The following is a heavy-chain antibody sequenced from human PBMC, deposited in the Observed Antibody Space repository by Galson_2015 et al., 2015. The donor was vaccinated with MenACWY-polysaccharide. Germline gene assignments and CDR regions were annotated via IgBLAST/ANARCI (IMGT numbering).Heavy chain of an antibody. CDR2: ISGSGNSA. D-gene: IGHD2-21*01. J-gene: IGHJ4*02. V-gene: IGHV3-23*01. Sequence: SLRLSCAASGFTFRSYPMNWVRQTPGKGLEWVSGISGSGNSAFYADSVRGRFTISRDNSKNTLYLQMNSLRADDTALYYCAKSGGDGVTYFATGPTAHASWGQRTLVTVSS. CDR3: AKSGGDGVTYFATGPTAHAS. CDR1: GFTFRSYP.